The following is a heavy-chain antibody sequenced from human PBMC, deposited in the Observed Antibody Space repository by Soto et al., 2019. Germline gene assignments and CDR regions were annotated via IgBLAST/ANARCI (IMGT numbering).Heavy chain of an antibody. CDR3: ARDRPIYDFWSGGGTSWFDP. CDR2: INSDGSST. J-gene: IGHJ5*02. V-gene: IGHV3-74*01. D-gene: IGHD3-3*01. Sequence: GGSLRLSCAASGFTFSSYWMHWVRQAPGKGLVWVSRINSDGSSTSYADSVKGRFTISRDNAKNTLYLQMNSLRAEDTAVYYCARDRPIYDFWSGGGTSWFDPWGQGTLVTVSS. CDR1: GFTFSSYW.